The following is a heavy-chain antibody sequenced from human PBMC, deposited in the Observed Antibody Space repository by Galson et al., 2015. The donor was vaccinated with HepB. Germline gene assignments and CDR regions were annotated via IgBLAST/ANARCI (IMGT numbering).Heavy chain of an antibody. Sequence: SLRLSCAASGFTFSSYWMSWVRQAPGKGLEWVANIKQDGSEKYYLDSVKGRFTISRDNSKNTLYLQMGSLRAEDMAVYYCARARKPTHSEFDYWGQGTLVTVSS. D-gene: IGHD2-21*01. V-gene: IGHV3-7*01. CDR1: GFTFSSYW. CDR3: ARARKPTHSEFDY. CDR2: IKQDGSEK. J-gene: IGHJ4*02.